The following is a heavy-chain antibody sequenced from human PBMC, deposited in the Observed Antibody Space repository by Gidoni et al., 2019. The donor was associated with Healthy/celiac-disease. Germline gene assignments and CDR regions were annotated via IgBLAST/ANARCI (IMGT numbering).Heavy chain of an antibody. V-gene: IGHV4-34*01. Sequence: GLAWIGEINHSGSTNYNPSLTSRVTISVDTSKHQSSLTLSSVTAADTAVYYCARRLLYSSSWYPPFYDYYGMDVWGQGTTVTVSS. D-gene: IGHD6-13*01. CDR2: INHSGST. J-gene: IGHJ6*02. CDR3: ARRLLYSSSWYPPFYDYYGMDV.